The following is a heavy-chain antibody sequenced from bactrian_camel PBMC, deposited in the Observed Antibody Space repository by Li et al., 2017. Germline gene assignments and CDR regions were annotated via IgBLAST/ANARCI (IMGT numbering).Heavy chain of an antibody. CDR1: GFAFTSHT. Sequence: HVQLVESGGGLVQPGGSLRLSCVASGFAFTSHTMAWIRQAPGKGLECVGTISKSGTYTYYADSVKGRFTISRDNAKNTVYLQMNNLKSEDTSLHYCATNTVTDGVAEFSYWGQGTQVTVS. CDR2: ISKSGTYT. D-gene: IGHD6*01. J-gene: IGHJ4*01. CDR3: ATNTVTDGVAEFSY. V-gene: IGHV3-2*01.